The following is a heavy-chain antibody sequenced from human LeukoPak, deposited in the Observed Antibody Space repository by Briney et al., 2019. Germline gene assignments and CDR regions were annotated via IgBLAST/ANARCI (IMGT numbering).Heavy chain of an antibody. Sequence: GRSLRLSCAASGFTFSSYSMNWVRQAPGKGLEWVSSISSSSSYMYYADSVKGRFTISRDNAKNSLYLQMNSLRAEDTAEYYCARGHMIVVVPPRFDPWGQGTLVTVSS. CDR1: GFTFSSYS. CDR3: ARGHMIVVVPPRFDP. CDR2: ISSSSSYM. J-gene: IGHJ5*02. D-gene: IGHD2-2*01. V-gene: IGHV3-21*01.